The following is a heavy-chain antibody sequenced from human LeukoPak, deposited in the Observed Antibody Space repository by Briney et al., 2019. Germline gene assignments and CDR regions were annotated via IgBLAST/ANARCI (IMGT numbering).Heavy chain of an antibody. J-gene: IGHJ6*02. CDR1: GGSIGSGGYY. CDR3: ARVSGWDVYDILTGYPYYYYGMDV. D-gene: IGHD3-9*01. V-gene: IGHV4-31*01. CDR2: IYYSGST. Sequence: SETLSLTCTVSGGSIGSGGYYWRWIRQHPGKGLEWIGYIYYSGSTYYHPSLKSQFTITVEKSENQFSLKLSSLTAADTAVYYCARVSGWDVYDILTGYPYYYYGMDVWGQGTTFTVSS.